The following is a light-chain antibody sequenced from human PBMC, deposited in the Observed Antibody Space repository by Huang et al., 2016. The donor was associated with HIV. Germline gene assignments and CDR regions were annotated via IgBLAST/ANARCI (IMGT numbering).Light chain of an antibody. CDR2: GAS. Sequence: DTQMTQSPSSLSASIGDSVTITCRASQTISSYLNWYQQKPERAPKLLIYGASNLQSGFPSRFTGSGSGTNFTLTISSLQVEDFAVYYCQQSHSALVYTFGQGTKVEIK. J-gene: IGKJ2*01. CDR3: QQSHSALVYT. CDR1: QTISSY. V-gene: IGKV1-39*01.